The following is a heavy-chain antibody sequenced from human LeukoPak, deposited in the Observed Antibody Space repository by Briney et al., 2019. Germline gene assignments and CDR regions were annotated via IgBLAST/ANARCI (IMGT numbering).Heavy chain of an antibody. CDR3: ARMYYYDSSGYYPDY. CDR2: ITSSGTYI. V-gene: IGHV3-21*01. CDR1: GFTFSNYN. Sequence: GGSLRLSCAASGFTFSNYNMNWVRQAPGKTMEWVSSITSSGTYIFYADSVRGRFTISRDNAKNSLYLQMNSLRAEDTAVYYCARMYYYDSSGYYPDYWGQGTLVTVSS. D-gene: IGHD3-22*01. J-gene: IGHJ4*02.